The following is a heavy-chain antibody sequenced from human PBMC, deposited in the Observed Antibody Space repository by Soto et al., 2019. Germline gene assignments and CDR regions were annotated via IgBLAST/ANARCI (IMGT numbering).Heavy chain of an antibody. CDR2: FDPEDGET. CDR3: ATVSVRLWSIDY. D-gene: IGHD5-18*01. Sequence: ASVKVYCKVSGYALTELFMHWVRQAPGKGLEWMGGFDPEDGETIYAQKYQGRVTMTEDTSTDTAYMELSSLRSEDTAVYYCATVSVRLWSIDYWGQGTLVTVSS. J-gene: IGHJ4*02. CDR1: GYALTELF. V-gene: IGHV1-24*01.